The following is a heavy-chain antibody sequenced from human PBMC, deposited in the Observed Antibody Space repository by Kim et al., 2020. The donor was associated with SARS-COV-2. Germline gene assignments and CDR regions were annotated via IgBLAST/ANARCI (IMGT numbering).Heavy chain of an antibody. D-gene: IGHD6-19*01. V-gene: IGHV1-46*01. Sequence: ASVKVSCKTSGYTLTDYYMHWVRQFPGQGLEWMGIINPAGGSRTYAQRFQGRLTLSRNTSTATVDMELDSLTFDDTAIYYCARARMGSSWSEAGFDYWGQ. J-gene: IGHJ4*02. CDR1: GYTLTDYY. CDR3: ARARMGSSWSEAGFDY. CDR2: INPAGGSR.